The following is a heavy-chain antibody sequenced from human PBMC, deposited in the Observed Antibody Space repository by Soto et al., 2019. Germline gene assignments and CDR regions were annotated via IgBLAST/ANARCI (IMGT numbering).Heavy chain of an antibody. J-gene: IGHJ4*02. CDR2: IIPILGIA. Sequence: ASVKVSCKASGGTFSSYTISWVRQAPGQGLEWMGRIIPILGIANYAQKFQGRVTITADKSTSTAYMELSSLRSEDTAVYYCARAHSYDSSGWPLWGQGTLVTVSS. CDR1: GGTFSSYT. CDR3: ARAHSYDSSGWPL. D-gene: IGHD3-22*01. V-gene: IGHV1-69*02.